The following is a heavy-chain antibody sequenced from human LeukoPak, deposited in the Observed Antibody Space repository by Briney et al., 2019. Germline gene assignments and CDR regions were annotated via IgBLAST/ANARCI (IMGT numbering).Heavy chain of an antibody. CDR2: ISGSGCNT. J-gene: IGHJ1*01. D-gene: IGHD3-22*01. CDR1: GFTFSIYA. V-gene: IGHV3-23*01. CDR3: AGDRRYDSSGYFQH. Sequence: QPGGSLRLSCAASGFTFSIYAMSWVRQAPGKGLEWVSAISGSGCNTYYADSVKGRFTISRDNSKNTLDLQMNSLRAEDTAMYYCAGDRRYDSSGYFQHWGQGTLVGVPS.